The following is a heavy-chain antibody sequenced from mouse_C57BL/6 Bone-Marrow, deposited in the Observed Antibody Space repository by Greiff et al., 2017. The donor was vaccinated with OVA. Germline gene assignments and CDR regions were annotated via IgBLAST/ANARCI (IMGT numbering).Heavy chain of an antibody. CDR3: ARPNWGYAMDY. V-gene: IGHV1-81*01. D-gene: IGHD4-1*02. CDR1: GYTFTSYG. CDR2: IYPRSGNT. J-gene: IGHJ4*01. Sequence: VQLQQSGAELARPGASVKLSCKASGYTFTSYGISWVKQRTGQGLEWIGEIYPRSGNTYYNERFKGKATLTADKSSSTAYMELRSLTSEDSAVYFCARPNWGYAMDYWGQGTSVTVSS.